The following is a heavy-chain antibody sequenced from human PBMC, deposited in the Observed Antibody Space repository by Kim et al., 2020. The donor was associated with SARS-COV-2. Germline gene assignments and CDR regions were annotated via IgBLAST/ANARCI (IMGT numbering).Heavy chain of an antibody. D-gene: IGHD2-2*01. CDR3: ARDRYCSSTSCPPLYGMDV. V-gene: IGHV1-18*04. CDR1: GYTFTSYG. Sequence: ASVKVSCKASGYTFTSYGISWVRQAPGQGLEWMGGISAYKGNTNYAQKLQGRVTMTTDTSTSTAYMELRSLRSDDTAVYYCARDRYCSSTSCPPLYGMDVWGQGTTVTVSS. CDR2: ISAYKGNT. J-gene: IGHJ6*02.